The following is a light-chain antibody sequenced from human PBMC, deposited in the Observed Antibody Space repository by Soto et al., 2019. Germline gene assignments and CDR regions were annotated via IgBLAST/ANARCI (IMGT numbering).Light chain of an antibody. Sequence: QSALTQPASVSASPGQSITISCTGTSSDIGTYNYVSWYQQHPGKAPKLMIFEVNNRPSWVSNRFSGSNSGNTASLTVSGLQAEDEADYYCRSYTTRNTWVFGGGTKLTVL. V-gene: IGLV2-14*01. CDR3: RSYTTRNTWV. CDR1: SSDIGTYNY. J-gene: IGLJ3*02. CDR2: EVN.